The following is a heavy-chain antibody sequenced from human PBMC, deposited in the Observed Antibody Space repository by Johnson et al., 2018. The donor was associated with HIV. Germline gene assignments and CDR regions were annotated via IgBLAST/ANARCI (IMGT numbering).Heavy chain of an antibody. J-gene: IGHJ3*02. CDR3: ARDQGIPGGDAFDI. D-gene: IGHD3-16*01. V-gene: IGHV3-66*01. Sequence: VQLVESGGGLVQPGGSLRLSCAASGFTVSSNYMSWVRQAPGKGLEWVSVIYSGGSTYYADSVKGRFTISRDNSKNTLYLQMNSLRAEDTAVYYCARDQGIPGGDAFDIWGQGTMVTVSS. CDR2: IYSGGST. CDR1: GFTVSSNY.